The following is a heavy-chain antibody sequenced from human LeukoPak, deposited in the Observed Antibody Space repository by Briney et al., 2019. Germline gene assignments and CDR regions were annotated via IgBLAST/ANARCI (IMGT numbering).Heavy chain of an antibody. CDR1: GYTFTSYY. Sequence: ASVKVSCKASGYTFTSYYMHWVRQAPGQGLEWMGWINTNTGNPTYAQGFTGRFVFSLDTSVSTAYLQISSLKAEDTAVYYCASPLNDYGSGFLIWGQGTLVTVSS. V-gene: IGHV7-4-1*02. D-gene: IGHD3-22*01. J-gene: IGHJ4*02. CDR3: ASPLNDYGSGFLI. CDR2: INTNTGNP.